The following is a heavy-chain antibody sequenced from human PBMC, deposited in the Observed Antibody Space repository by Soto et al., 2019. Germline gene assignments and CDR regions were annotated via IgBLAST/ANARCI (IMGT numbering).Heavy chain of an antibody. D-gene: IGHD3-22*01. CDR1: GFTFSSYA. V-gene: IGHV3-23*01. Sequence: GGSLRLSCAASGFTFSSYAMSWVRQAPGKGLEWFSGISGSDGSTYYADSVKGRFTISRDISKNTLYLQMNSLRAEDTAVYYCAKGRTSFYYDSSGYYPFGSWGQGTLVTVSS. J-gene: IGHJ4*02. CDR2: ISGSDGST. CDR3: AKGRTSFYYDSSGYYPFGS.